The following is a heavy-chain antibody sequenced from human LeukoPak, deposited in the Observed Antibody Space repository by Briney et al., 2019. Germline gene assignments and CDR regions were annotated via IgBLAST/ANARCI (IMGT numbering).Heavy chain of an antibody. D-gene: IGHD6-19*01. CDR2: MSHDGSSE. CDR3: AKDWGSSDWYSWFDP. Sequence: PGGSLRLSCAASGFTLSNNGMHWVRQAPGKGLEWVAMMSHDGSSEHYADSVKGRFTISRDNSKNTLYLQLNSLRVEDTAVYYCAKDWGSSDWYSWFDPWGQGTLVTVSS. V-gene: IGHV3-30*18. J-gene: IGHJ5*02. CDR1: GFTLSNNG.